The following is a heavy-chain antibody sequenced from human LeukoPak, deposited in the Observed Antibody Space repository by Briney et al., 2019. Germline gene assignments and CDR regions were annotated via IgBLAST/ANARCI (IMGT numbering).Heavy chain of an antibody. D-gene: IGHD1-7*01. J-gene: IGHJ3*02. CDR2: INHSGST. CDR3: AGDITGTIESDAFDI. Sequence: PSETLSLTCAVYGGSFSGYYWSWIRQPPGKGLEWIGEINHSGSTNYNPSLKSRVTISVDTSKNQFSLKLSSVTAADTAVYYCAGDITGTIESDAFDIWGQGTMVTVSS. CDR1: GGSFSGYY. V-gene: IGHV4-34*01.